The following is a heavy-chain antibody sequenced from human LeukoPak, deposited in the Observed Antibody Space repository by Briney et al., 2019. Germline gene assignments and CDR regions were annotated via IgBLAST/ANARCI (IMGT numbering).Heavy chain of an antibody. J-gene: IGHJ4*02. CDR3: ARGRDGWSQKGSFDY. D-gene: IGHD6-19*01. V-gene: IGHV4-59*12. CDR1: GGSISSYY. CDR2: IYYSGST. Sequence: SETLSLTCTVSGGSISSYYWSWIRQPPGKGLEWIGYIYYSGSTNYNPSLKSRVTISVDTSKNQFSLKLSSVTAAGTAVYYCARGRDGWSQKGSFDYWGQGTLVTVSS.